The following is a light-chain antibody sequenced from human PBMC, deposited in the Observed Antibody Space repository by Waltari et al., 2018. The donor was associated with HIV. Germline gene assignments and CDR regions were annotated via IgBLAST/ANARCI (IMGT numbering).Light chain of an antibody. Sequence: QSILSQPPSASGTPGRGFTAPCSEGRTNIGSNTVTWYQHLPGTAPNPLIYSNNQRPSGVPDRFSGSKSGTSASLAISGLQSDDEADYYCAAWDDSLGAHYVFGTGTKVTVL. CDR3: AAWDDSLGAHYV. V-gene: IGLV1-44*01. CDR1: RTNIGSNT. J-gene: IGLJ1*01. CDR2: SNN.